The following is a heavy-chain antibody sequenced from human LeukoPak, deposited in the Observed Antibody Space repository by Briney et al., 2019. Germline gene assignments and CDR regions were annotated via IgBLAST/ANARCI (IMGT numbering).Heavy chain of an antibody. CDR3: ARAGIPGYCTNVTCSNWLDP. D-gene: IGHD2-8*01. V-gene: IGHV1-69*06. J-gene: IGHJ5*02. CDR2: IIPMIDTP. Sequence: ASVKVSCKASGDTFTTYAIIWVRQAPGQGLEWMGGIIPMIDTPNYAQRLQGRVTITADKSTKTAYMELTSLRSEDTAVYYCARAGIPGYCTNVTCSNWLDPWGQGTLVTVSS. CDR1: GDTFTTYA.